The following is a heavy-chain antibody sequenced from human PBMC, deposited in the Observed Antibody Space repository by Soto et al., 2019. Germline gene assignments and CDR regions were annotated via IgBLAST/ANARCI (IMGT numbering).Heavy chain of an antibody. J-gene: IGHJ4*02. CDR2: IHWDDDT. CDR1: GFSLDTRGAA. Sequence: QLTLKESGPTLVNPIQTLTLTCTFSGFSLDTRGAAVCWIRQPPGKALEWLAVIHWDDDTRYSPSLKSRLIIAKDTSKNQLVLSMTNMGPVDTATYYCAHMAPWASYGNLYVDYWGQGTMVTVSS. D-gene: IGHD4-17*01. CDR3: AHMAPWASYGNLYVDY. V-gene: IGHV2-5*02.